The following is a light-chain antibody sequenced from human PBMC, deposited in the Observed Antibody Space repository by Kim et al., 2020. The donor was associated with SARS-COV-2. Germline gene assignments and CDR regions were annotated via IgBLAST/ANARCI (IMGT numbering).Light chain of an antibody. CDR1: SSDVGGYNY. J-gene: IGLJ3*02. CDR2: DVS. CDR3: SSYTSSSINWV. Sequence: QSALTQPDSVSGSLGQSITISCTGTSSDVGGYNYVSWYQQHPGRGPKLMIYDVSDRPSGVSNRFSGSKSGNTASLTISGLQAEDEADYYCSSYTSSSINWVFGGGTQLTVL. V-gene: IGLV2-14*03.